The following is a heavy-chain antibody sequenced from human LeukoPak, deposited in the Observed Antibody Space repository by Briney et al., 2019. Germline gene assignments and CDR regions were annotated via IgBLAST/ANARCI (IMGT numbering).Heavy chain of an antibody. V-gene: IGHV1-2*02. D-gene: IGHD2-2*01. J-gene: IGHJ2*01. CDR1: GYTFTGYY. Sequence: ASVRVSCKASGYTFTGYYMHWVRQAPGQGLEWMGWINPNSGGTNYAQKFQGRVTMTRDTYISTAYMELSRLRSDDTAVYYCARDGYQLPPLGWYFDLWGRGTLVTVSS. CDR2: INPNSGGT. CDR3: ARDGYQLPPLGWYFDL.